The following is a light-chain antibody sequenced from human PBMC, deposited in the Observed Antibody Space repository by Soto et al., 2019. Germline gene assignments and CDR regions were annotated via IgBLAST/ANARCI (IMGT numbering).Light chain of an antibody. Sequence: QSVLTQTPSVSGALGQKITMSCTGSSSNIGAGYDVHWYQQFPGAAPRLLIYADNNRPSGVPDRFSGSKSGNTASLTISGLQADDEADYYCCSYAGSGNVFGTGTKLTVL. CDR3: CSYAGSGNV. V-gene: IGLV1-40*01. CDR2: ADN. J-gene: IGLJ1*01. CDR1: SSNIGAGYD.